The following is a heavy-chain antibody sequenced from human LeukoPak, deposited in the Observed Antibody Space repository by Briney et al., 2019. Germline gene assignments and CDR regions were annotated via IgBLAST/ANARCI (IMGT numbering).Heavy chain of an antibody. J-gene: IGHJ3*02. CDR1: GFTVSTNY. V-gene: IGHV3-53*01. CDR3: ARGGPWGPFYYDSSGYKGALDI. D-gene: IGHD3-22*01. Sequence: GGSLRLSCAASGFTVSTNYTSWVRKAPGKGLEWVSVIYSDGSTYYADSVKGRFTISRDNSINTLYLKMNSLRAEDTAVYYCARGGPWGPFYYDSSGYKGALDIWGQGTMVTVSS. CDR2: IYSDGST.